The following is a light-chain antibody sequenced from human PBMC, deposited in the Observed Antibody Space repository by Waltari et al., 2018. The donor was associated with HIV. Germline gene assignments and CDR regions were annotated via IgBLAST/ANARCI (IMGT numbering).Light chain of an antibody. Sequence: QSALTQPASVSESPGQSITISCIGTNSDVGGYNYVSLYQQHPGKAPKLLIYEVTNRPSGISNRFSGSKSGNTASLTISGLQAEDEADYYCSSYTPTSTVVVGGGTKLTVL. J-gene: IGLJ2*01. V-gene: IGLV2-14*01. CDR2: EVT. CDR3: SSYTPTSTVV. CDR1: NSDVGGYNY.